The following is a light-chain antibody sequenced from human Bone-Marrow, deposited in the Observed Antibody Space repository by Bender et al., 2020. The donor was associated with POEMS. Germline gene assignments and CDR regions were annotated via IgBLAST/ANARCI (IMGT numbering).Light chain of an antibody. Sequence: SFVLTQPPSVSVAPGQTARITCGESDIASKRVHWYKQKPGQAPVLVVHDDSDRPSGIPERFSGSNSGNTATLTISRVEDGDEADYYCQVWDSSSDQGVFGGGTKLTVL. CDR3: QVWDSSSDQGV. CDR2: DDS. CDR1: DIASKR. J-gene: IGLJ3*02. V-gene: IGLV3-21*02.